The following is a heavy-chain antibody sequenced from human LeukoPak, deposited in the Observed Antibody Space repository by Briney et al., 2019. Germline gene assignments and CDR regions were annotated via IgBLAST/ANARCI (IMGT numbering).Heavy chain of an antibody. D-gene: IGHD6-13*01. Sequence: SETLSLTCTVSGGSIGRSSYYWGWIRQPPGKGLEWIGEINHSGSTNYNPSLKSRVTISVDTSKNQFSLKLSSVTAADTAVYYCARGNSSSSPTVLFDPWGQGTLVTVSS. CDR2: INHSGST. V-gene: IGHV4-39*07. J-gene: IGHJ5*02. CDR1: GGSIGRSSYY. CDR3: ARGNSSSSPTVLFDP.